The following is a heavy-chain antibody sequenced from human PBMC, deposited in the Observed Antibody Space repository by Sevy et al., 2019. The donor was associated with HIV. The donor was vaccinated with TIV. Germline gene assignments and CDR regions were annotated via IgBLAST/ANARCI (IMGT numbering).Heavy chain of an antibody. CDR1: GYTFTSYG. CDR3: AGDAGLVPAASAYYYYYYMDV. Sequence: ASVKVSCKASGYTFTSYGISWVRQAPGQGLEWMGWISAYNGNTNYAQKLQGRVTMTTDTSTSTAYMELRSLRSDDTAVYYCAGDAGLVPAASAYYYYYYMDVWGKGTTVTVSS. V-gene: IGHV1-18*01. D-gene: IGHD2-2*01. CDR2: ISAYNGNT. J-gene: IGHJ6*03.